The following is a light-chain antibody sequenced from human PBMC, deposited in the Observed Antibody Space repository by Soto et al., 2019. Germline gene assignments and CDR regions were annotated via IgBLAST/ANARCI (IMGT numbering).Light chain of an antibody. V-gene: IGKV3-11*01. J-gene: IGKJ5*01. Sequence: EIVLTQSPATLSLSPGERATLSCRASQSVSSCLAWYQQKPGQAPRRLIYDASNRATGIPARFSGSGSGTDFTLTISSLEPEDFAVYYCQQRSNWAITFGQGTRLEIK. CDR2: DAS. CDR1: QSVSSC. CDR3: QQRSNWAIT.